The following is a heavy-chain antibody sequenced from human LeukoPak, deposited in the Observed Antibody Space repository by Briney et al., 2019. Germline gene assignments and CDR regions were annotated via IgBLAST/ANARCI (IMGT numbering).Heavy chain of an antibody. Sequence: SSVKVSCKASGYTFTSYGISWVRQAPGQGLEWMGWISAYNSNTNYAQKKLQGRVTMTTDTSTSTAYMELRSLRSDDTAVYYCARDLRRDSSGWNSQAVLDYWGQGTLVTVSS. CDR1: GYTFTSYG. D-gene: IGHD6-19*01. J-gene: IGHJ4*02. V-gene: IGHV1-18*01. CDR3: ARDLRRDSSGWNSQAVLDY. CDR2: ISAYNSNT.